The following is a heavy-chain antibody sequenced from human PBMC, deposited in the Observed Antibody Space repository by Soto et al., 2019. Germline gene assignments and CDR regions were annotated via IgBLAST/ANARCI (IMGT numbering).Heavy chain of an antibody. CDR2: IIPIFGTA. V-gene: IGHV1-69*06. D-gene: IGHD1-7*01. J-gene: IGHJ6*02. CDR3: AREGTRANYYYYGMDV. Sequence: QVQLVQSGAEVKKPGSSVKVACKASGGTFSSYAISWVRQAPGQGLEWMGGIIPIFGTANYAQKFQGRVTITADKSTSTAYMELSSLRSEDTAVYYCAREGTRANYYYYGMDVWGQGTTVTVSS. CDR1: GGTFSSYA.